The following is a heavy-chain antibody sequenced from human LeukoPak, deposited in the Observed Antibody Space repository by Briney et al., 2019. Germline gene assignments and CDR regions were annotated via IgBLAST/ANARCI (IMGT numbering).Heavy chain of an antibody. CDR3: AIGVLRYFDWLLALDY. CDR2: INPSGGST. J-gene: IGHJ4*02. D-gene: IGHD3-9*01. CDR1: GYTFTSYY. Sequence: ASVKVSCKESGYTFTSYYMHWVRQAPGQGLEWMGIINPSGGSTSYAQKFQGRVTMTRDTSTSTVYMELSSLRSEDTAVYYCAIGVLRYFDWLLALDYWGQGTLVTVSS. V-gene: IGHV1-46*01.